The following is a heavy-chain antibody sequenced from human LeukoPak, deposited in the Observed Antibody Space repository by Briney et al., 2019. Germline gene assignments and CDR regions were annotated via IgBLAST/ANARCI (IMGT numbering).Heavy chain of an antibody. V-gene: IGHV3-15*01. J-gene: IGHJ4*02. CDR1: GFTFSDAW. CDR2: IKSKRDFETI. D-gene: IGHD1-26*01. CDR3: MIDVPGGSYPFDY. Sequence: NPGGPLRLSCAASGFTFSDAWMNWVRQAPGKGLEWVGRIKSKRDFETIDYAAPVKGRFTISRDDSRNTLYLQMNSLKIEDTALYYCMIDVPGGSYPFDYWGQGTLVTVSS.